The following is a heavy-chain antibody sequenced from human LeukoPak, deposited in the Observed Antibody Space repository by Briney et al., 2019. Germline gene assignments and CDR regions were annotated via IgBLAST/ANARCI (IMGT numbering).Heavy chain of an antibody. J-gene: IGHJ4*02. CDR2: IYYSGST. CDR3: ARQQSGSYLVDFDY. Sequence: SETLSLTCTVSGGSFSSSSYYWGWIRQPPGKGLEWIGSIYYSGSTYYNPSLKSRVTISVDTSKNQFSLKLSSVTAADTAVYYCARQQSGSYLVDFDYWGQGTLVTVSS. D-gene: IGHD1-26*01. V-gene: IGHV4-39*01. CDR1: GGSFSSSSYY.